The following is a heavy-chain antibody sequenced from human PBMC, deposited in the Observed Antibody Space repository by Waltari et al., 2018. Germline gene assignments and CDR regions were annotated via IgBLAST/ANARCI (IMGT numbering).Heavy chain of an antibody. D-gene: IGHD2-8*02. V-gene: IGHV3-23*04. CDR1: GFTFISYA. CDR3: AKQPYYTGGGSFDY. Sequence: EVQLVESGGGLVQPGGSLRLSCAASGFTFISYAMSWVRQAPGKGLEGVSFIRDSGGSTHYADSVKGRFTISRDNSKNTLYLQMNSLRADDTAIYYCAKQPYYTGGGSFDYWGQGTLVTVSS. CDR2: IRDSGGST. J-gene: IGHJ4*02.